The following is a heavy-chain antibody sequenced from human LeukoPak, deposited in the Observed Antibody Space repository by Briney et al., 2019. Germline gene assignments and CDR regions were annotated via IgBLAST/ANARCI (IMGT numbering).Heavy chain of an antibody. V-gene: IGHV1-46*01. CDR3: ARGVRGNDAFDI. CDR2: INPSGGST. CDR1: GYTFTSYY. J-gene: IGHJ3*02. D-gene: IGHD3-3*01. Sequence: ASVKLSCTASGYTFTSYYMHWVRQAPGQGLEWMGIINPSGGSTSYAQKFQGRVTMTRDMSTSTVYMELSSLRAEDTAVYYCARGVRGNDAFDIWGQGTMVTVSS.